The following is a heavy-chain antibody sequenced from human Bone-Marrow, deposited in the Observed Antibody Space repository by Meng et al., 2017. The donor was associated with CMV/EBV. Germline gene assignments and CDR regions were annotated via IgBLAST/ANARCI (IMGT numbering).Heavy chain of an antibody. Sequence: SETLSLTCTVSGGSISSYYWSWIRQPPGKGLEWIGYIYYSGSTNYNPSLQSRVTRSVDTSMNQFSLKLSSVTAADTAIYYCARAPTYYYDSSGYQLVFYFDYWGQGTLVTVSS. CDR3: ARAPTYYYDSSGYQLVFYFDY. CDR2: IYYSGST. V-gene: IGHV4-59*01. CDR1: GGSISSYY. D-gene: IGHD3-22*01. J-gene: IGHJ4*02.